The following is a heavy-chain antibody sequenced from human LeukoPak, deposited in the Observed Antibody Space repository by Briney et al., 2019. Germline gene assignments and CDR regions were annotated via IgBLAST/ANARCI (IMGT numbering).Heavy chain of an antibody. CDR2: ISISSSYI. V-gene: IGHV3-21*01. CDR1: GFSFSTYN. Sequence: GGSLRLSCAASGFSFSTYNMNWVRQAPGKGLEWVSSISISSSYIYYVDSVKGRFTISRDNAKNTLYLQMNSLRAEDTAVYYCARDQVVPAAMLGYYYYYGMDVWGQGTTVTVSS. CDR3: ARDQVVPAAMLGYYYYYGMDV. J-gene: IGHJ6*02. D-gene: IGHD2-2*01.